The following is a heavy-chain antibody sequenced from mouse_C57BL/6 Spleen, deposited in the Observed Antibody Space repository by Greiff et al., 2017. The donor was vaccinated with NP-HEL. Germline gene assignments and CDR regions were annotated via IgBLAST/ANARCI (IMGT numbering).Heavy chain of an antibody. V-gene: IGHV1-54*01. D-gene: IGHD2-3*01. CDR1: GYAFTNYL. Sequence: VQVVESGAELVRPGTSVKVSCKASGYAFTNYLIEWVKQRPGQGLEWIGVINPGSGGTNYNEKFKGKATLTADKSSSTAYMQLSSLTSEDSAVYFCAKNDGYEAYWGQGTLVTVSA. J-gene: IGHJ3*01. CDR2: INPGSGGT. CDR3: AKNDGYEAY.